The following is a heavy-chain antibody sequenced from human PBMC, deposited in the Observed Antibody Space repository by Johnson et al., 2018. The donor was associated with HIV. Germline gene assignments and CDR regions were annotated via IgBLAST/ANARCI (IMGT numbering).Heavy chain of an antibody. CDR2: IRYDGSNK. Sequence: QVQLVESGGGVVQPGGSLRLSCAASGFTFSSYGMHWVRQAPGKGLEWVAFIRYDGSNKYYADSVKGRFTISRDNYKNSLYLQMNSLRAEDTAVYYCASYSSSDAFDIWGQGTMVTVSS. J-gene: IGHJ3*02. CDR3: ASYSSSDAFDI. V-gene: IGHV3-30*02. D-gene: IGHD6-6*01. CDR1: GFTFSSYG.